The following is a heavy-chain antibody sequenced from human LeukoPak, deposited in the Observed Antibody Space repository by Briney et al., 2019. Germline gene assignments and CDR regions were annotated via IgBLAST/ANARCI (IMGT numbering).Heavy chain of an antibody. Sequence: GASVKVSCKASGYTFTSYGISWVRQAPGQRLEWMGWISAYNGNTNYAQKLQGRVTMTTDTSTSTAYMELRSLRSDDTAVYYCARAGDWSDYRPYFDYWGQGTLVTVSS. J-gene: IGHJ4*02. CDR1: GYTFTSYG. CDR3: ARAGDWSDYRPYFDY. CDR2: ISAYNGNT. D-gene: IGHD3-3*01. V-gene: IGHV1-18*01.